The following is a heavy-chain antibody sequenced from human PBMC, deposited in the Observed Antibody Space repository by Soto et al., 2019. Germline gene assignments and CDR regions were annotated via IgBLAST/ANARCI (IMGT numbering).Heavy chain of an antibody. D-gene: IGHD3-22*01. V-gene: IGHV3-7*01. CDR2: IKQDGSEK. CDR3: ARDLGSSGQYYYYGMDV. J-gene: IGHJ6*02. CDR1: GFTFSSYW. Sequence: GGSLRLSCAASGFTFSSYWMSWVRQAPGKGLEWVANIKQDGSEKYYVDSVKGRFTISRDNAKNSLYLQMNSLRAEDTAVYYCARDLGSSGQYYYYGMDVWGQGTTVTVSS.